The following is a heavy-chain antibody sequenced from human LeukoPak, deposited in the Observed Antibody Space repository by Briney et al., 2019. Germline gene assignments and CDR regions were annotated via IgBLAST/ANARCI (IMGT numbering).Heavy chain of an antibody. CDR2: IHYSGST. CDR3: ARKSSRGGFIGYDYWYFDL. J-gene: IGHJ2*01. D-gene: IGHD5-12*01. V-gene: IGHV4-39*07. Sequence: SETLSLTCTVSGGSISSSRYYWGWLRQPPGKGLEWIGSIHYSGSTYYNPSLKSRVTVSVDTSENQFSLKLSSVTAADTAVYYCARKSSRGGFIGYDYWYFDLWGRGTLVTVSS. CDR1: GGSISSSRYY.